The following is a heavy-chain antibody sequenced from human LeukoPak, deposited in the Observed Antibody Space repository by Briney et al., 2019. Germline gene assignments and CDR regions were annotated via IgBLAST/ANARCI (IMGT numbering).Heavy chain of an antibody. D-gene: IGHD3-22*01. CDR2: IIPIFGTA. J-gene: IGHJ4*02. CDR1: GYTFTSYG. Sequence: ASVKVSCKASGYTFTSYGISWVRQAPGQGLEWMGGIIPIFGTANYAQKFQGRVTITADESTSTAYMELSSLRSEDTAVYYCARLGSYYDSSGYPHEWGQGTLVTVSS. V-gene: IGHV1-69*13. CDR3: ARLGSYYDSSGYPHE.